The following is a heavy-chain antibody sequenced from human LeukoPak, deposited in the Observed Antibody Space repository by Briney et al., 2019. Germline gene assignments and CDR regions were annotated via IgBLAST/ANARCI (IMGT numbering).Heavy chain of an antibody. D-gene: IGHD3-22*01. CDR3: ARDGYYDSSGF. CDR2: INHNGNVN. J-gene: IGHJ4*02. V-gene: IGHV3-7*03. CDR1: GFTFSSYW. Sequence: GGSLRLSGAASGFTFSSYWMNWARQAPGKGREWVASINHNGNVNYYVDSVKGRFTISRDNAKNSLYLQMSNLRAEDTAVYYCARDGYYDSSGFWGQGTLVTVSS.